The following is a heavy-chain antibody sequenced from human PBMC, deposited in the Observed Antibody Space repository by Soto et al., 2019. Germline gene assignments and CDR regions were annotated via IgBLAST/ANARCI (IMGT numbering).Heavy chain of an antibody. D-gene: IGHD2-8*01. Sequence: EVQLLESGGGLVQPGGSLRLSCAACGFTFSSYAMSWVRQAPGKGLEWVSAISGSGGSTYYADSVKGRFTISRDNSKNTLYLQMNSLRAEDTAVYYCANPNRMVYAIPGLRDAFDIWGQGTMVTVSS. J-gene: IGHJ3*02. CDR2: ISGSGGST. V-gene: IGHV3-23*01. CDR3: ANPNRMVYAIPGLRDAFDI. CDR1: GFTFSSYA.